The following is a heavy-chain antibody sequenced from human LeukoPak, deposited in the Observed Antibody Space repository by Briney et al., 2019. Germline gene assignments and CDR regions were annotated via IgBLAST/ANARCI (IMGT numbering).Heavy chain of an antibody. V-gene: IGHV4-4*02. Sequence: SETLSLTCTVSLDSTTSNFWRWVRQPPGKGLEWIGEIHRSGSSNYNPSLQSRVTISIDRSRNQIALELSSVTAADTAVYYCAREILGGFNPGAYWGQGTLVTVSS. CDR2: IHRSGSS. D-gene: IGHD1-14*01. CDR1: LDSTTSNF. CDR3: AREILGGFNPGAY. J-gene: IGHJ4*02.